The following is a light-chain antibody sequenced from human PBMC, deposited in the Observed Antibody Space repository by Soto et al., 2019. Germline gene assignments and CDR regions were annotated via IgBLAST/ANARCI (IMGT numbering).Light chain of an antibody. J-gene: IGKJ2*01. CDR3: QQSHGYPYT. CDR1: HNIYTW. Sequence: DIQMTQSPSTLSASVGDRVTITCRASHNIYTWLAWYQQKPGKAPTLLIYKASSLEVGVPSRFSGSGSGTEFTLTMTSLQPDDFAIYYGQQSHGYPYTCGQGTRLEMK. V-gene: IGKV1-5*03. CDR2: KAS.